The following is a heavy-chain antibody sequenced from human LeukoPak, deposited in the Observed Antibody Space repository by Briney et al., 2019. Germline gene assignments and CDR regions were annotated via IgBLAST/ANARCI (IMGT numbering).Heavy chain of an antibody. J-gene: IGHJ6*02. Sequence: ASVKVSCKASGYTFTSYGISWVRQAPGQGLEWMGWISAYNGNTNYAQKLQGRVTMTTDTSTSTAYMELRSLRSDDTAVYYCARDSVVVVPAAILDYYYYGMGVWGQGTTVTVSS. D-gene: IGHD2-2*01. CDR3: ARDSVVVVPAAILDYYYYGMGV. CDR2: ISAYNGNT. CDR1: GYTFTSYG. V-gene: IGHV1-18*01.